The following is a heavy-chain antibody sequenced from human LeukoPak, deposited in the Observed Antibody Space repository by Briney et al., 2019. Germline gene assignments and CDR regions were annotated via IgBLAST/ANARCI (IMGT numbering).Heavy chain of an antibody. J-gene: IGHJ5*02. D-gene: IGHD2-2*01. CDR2: IIPIFGTA. CDR3: ARDREYCSSTSCPINWFDP. CDR1: GGTFSSYA. Sequence: ASVKVSCKASGGTFSSYAISWVRQAPGQGLEWMGGIIPIFGTANYAQKFQGRVTITADESTSTAYMELSSLRSEDTAVYYCARDREYCSSTSCPINWFDPWGQGTLVTVSS. V-gene: IGHV1-69*13.